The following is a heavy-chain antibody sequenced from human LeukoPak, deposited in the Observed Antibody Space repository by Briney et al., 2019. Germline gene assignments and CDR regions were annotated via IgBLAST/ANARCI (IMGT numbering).Heavy chain of an antibody. V-gene: IGHV1-8*01. CDR3: ARGNIAAAGTYDY. D-gene: IGHD6-13*01. CDR2: MNPNSGNT. J-gene: IGHJ4*02. CDR1: GYTFTSYD. Sequence: ASVTASCKASGYTFTSYDINWVRQAPGQGLEWMGWMNPNSGNTGYAQKFQGRVTMTRNTSISTAYMELSSLRSEDTAVYYCARGNIAAAGTYDYWGQGTLVTVSS.